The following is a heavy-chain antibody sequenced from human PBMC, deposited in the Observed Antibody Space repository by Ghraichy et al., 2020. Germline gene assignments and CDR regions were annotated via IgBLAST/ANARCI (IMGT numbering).Heavy chain of an antibody. Sequence: ASVKVSCKASGYTFTSYAIHWVRQAPGQRLEWMGWINAGNGNTKYSQKFQGRVTITRDTSASTAYMELSSLRSEDTAVYYCAREGFYCTGGVCFNAEYFQHWGQGTLVTVSS. J-gene: IGHJ1*01. D-gene: IGHD2-8*02. V-gene: IGHV1-3*01. CDR3: AREGFYCTGGVCFNAEYFQH. CDR1: GYTFTSYA. CDR2: INAGNGNT.